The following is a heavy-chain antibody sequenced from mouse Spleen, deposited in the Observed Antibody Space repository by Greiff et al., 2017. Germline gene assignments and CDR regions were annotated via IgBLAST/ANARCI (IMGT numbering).Heavy chain of an antibody. Sequence: EVNVVESEGGLVQPGSSMKLSCTASGFTFSDYYMAWVRQVPEKGLEWVANINYDGSSTYYLDSLKSRFIISRDNAKNILYLQMSSLKSEDTATYYCARVPNYYYAMDYWGQGTSVTVSS. V-gene: IGHV5-16*01. CDR3: ARVPNYYYAMDY. J-gene: IGHJ4*01. CDR1: GFTFSDYY. D-gene: IGHD4-1*01. CDR2: INYDGSST.